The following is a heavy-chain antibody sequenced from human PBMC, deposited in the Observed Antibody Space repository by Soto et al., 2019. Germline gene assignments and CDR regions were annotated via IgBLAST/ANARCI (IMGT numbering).Heavy chain of an antibody. CDR3: ARVLNAASMDRRVLMGDDVLEI. V-gene: IGHV4-4*07. CDR1: GCSIRDYY. CDR2: IYSSGST. Sequence: SLTCTGSGCSIRDYYWTWFRQPAGKGLEWIGRIYSSGSTNYNPSFKSRLTMSVDTSKNQFSLKLSSVTAADTAVYYCARVLNAASMDRRVLMGDDVLEIWGQVTMV. J-gene: IGHJ3*02. D-gene: IGHD3-10*01.